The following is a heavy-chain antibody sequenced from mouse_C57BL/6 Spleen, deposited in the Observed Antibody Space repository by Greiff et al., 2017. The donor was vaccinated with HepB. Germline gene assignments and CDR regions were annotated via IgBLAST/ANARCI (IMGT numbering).Heavy chain of an antibody. Sequence: VQLQQSGAELVKPGASVKISCKASGYAFSSYWMNWVKQRPGKGLEWIGQIYPGDGDTNYNGKFKGKATLTADKSSSTAYMQLSILTSEDSAVYFCAGWSYDYDGWFAYWGQGTLVTVSA. CDR2: IYPGDGDT. D-gene: IGHD2-4*01. CDR1: GYAFSSYW. J-gene: IGHJ3*01. V-gene: IGHV1-80*01. CDR3: AGWSYDYDGWFAY.